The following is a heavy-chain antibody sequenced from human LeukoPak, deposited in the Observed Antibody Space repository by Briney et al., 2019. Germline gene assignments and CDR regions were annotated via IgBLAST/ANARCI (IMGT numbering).Heavy chain of an antibody. CDR2: IYYSGST. CDR1: GGSISSHY. CDR3: ARVITTHNWFDP. Sequence: TPSETLSLTCTVSGGSISSHYWSWIRQPPGKGLEWIGYIYYSGSTNYNPSLKSRVTISVDTSKNQFSLKLSSVTAADTAVYYCARVITTHNWFDPWGQGTLVTVSP. J-gene: IGHJ5*02. V-gene: IGHV4-59*11. D-gene: IGHD3-3*01.